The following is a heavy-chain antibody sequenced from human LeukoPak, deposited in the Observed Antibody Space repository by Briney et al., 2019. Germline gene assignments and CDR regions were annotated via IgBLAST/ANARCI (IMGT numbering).Heavy chain of an antibody. CDR3: AKTHELVGVDY. Sequence: GGSLRLSCAASGFTFSSYGMHWVRQAPGKGLEWVAFIRYDGSNKYYADSVKGRFTISRDNSKNTLYLQMNSLRAEDTAVYYCAKTHELVGVDYWGQGTLVTVSS. V-gene: IGHV3-30*02. J-gene: IGHJ4*02. CDR1: GFTFSSYG. CDR2: IRYDGSNK. D-gene: IGHD6-13*01.